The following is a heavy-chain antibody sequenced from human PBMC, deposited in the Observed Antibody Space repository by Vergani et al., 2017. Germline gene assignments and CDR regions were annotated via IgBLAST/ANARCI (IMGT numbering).Heavy chain of an antibody. CDR3: ARDHLDFWSGYYSYYYYDGMDV. J-gene: IGHJ6*02. D-gene: IGHD3-3*01. V-gene: IGHV3-21*01. CDR2: ISSSSSYI. CDR1: GFTFSSYS. Sequence: EVQLVESGGGMVKPGGSLRLSCAASGFTFSSYSMNWVRQAPGKGLEWVSSISSSSSYIYYADSVKGRFTISRDNAKNSLYLQMNSLRAEDTAVYYCARDHLDFWSGYYSYYYYDGMDVWGQGTTVTVSS.